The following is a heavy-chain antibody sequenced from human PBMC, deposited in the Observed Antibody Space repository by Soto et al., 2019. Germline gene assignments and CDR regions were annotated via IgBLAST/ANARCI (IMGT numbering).Heavy chain of an antibody. V-gene: IGHV1-46*01. CDR1: GGTFSSYT. CDR3: ARPPFPGCINAICYPLDF. D-gene: IGHD2-8*01. Sequence: ASVKVSCKASGGTFSSYTISWVRQAPGQGLEWMGIINPSRGSTSYAQKFQGRVTMTRDTSTSTVYMELSSLRSEDTAVYYCARPPFPGCINAICYPLDFWGQGALVTVSS. CDR2: INPSRGST. J-gene: IGHJ4*02.